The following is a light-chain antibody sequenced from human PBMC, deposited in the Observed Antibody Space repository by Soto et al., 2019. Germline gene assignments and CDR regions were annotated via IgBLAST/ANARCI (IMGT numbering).Light chain of an antibody. V-gene: IGKV1-33*01. CDR2: DAS. CDR3: QHYNSYSEA. CDR1: QDIVHF. J-gene: IGKJ1*01. Sequence: DIQMTQSPSSLSASVGDRVTITCQASQDIVHFLNWFQHKSGKAPKLLISDASSLETGVPSRFSGSGSGTHFTFTISSLQPDDFATYYCQHYNSYSEAFGQGTKVELK.